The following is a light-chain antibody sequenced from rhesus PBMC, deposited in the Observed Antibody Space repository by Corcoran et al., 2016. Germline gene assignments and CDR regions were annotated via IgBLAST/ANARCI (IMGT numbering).Light chain of an antibody. CDR1: QSVSSY. Sequence: EIVMTQSPATLSLSPGERATLSCRASQSVSSYVAWYQQKPEQAPRLRIYGASSRATGNPDRFRGSGSGTDFTLILSSLGPEDVGVYYCQQYNNWNSFGQGTKVEIK. CDR3: QQYNNWNS. J-gene: IGKJ2*01. CDR2: GAS. V-gene: IGKV3S9*01.